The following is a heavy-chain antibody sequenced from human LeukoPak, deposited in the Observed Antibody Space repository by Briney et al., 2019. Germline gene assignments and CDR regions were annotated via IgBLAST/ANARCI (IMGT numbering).Heavy chain of an antibody. Sequence: GGSLRLSCAASGFSFSSYAMSWVRQAPGKGLEWVSAISSSGGSTYYADSVKGRFTISRDNSKNTLYLQMNSLRAEDTAVYYCAKNRYDFWSGYMLDPWGQGTLVTVSS. CDR3: AKNRYDFWSGYMLDP. V-gene: IGHV3-23*01. D-gene: IGHD3-3*01. CDR2: ISSSGGST. CDR1: GFSFSSYA. J-gene: IGHJ5*02.